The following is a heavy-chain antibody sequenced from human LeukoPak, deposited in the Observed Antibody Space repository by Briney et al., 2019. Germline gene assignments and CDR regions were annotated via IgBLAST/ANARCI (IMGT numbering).Heavy chain of an antibody. V-gene: IGHV3-23*01. CDR2: IGKSGDST. D-gene: IGHD1-26*01. Sequence: GGSLRLSCAASGFTFSTYGMSWVRQAPGKGLEWVSAIGKSGDSTYYADSMKGRFTISRDNSKNTLYLQMNTLRAEDTAIYYCAKDRTVGASYWYFDLWGRGTLVTVSS. J-gene: IGHJ2*01. CDR1: GFTFSTYG. CDR3: AKDRTVGASYWYFDL.